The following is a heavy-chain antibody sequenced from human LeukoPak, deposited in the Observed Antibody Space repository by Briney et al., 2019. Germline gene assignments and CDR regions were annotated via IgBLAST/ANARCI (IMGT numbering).Heavy chain of an antibody. V-gene: IGHV3-48*04. J-gene: IGHJ4*02. D-gene: IGHD3-3*01. CDR1: GFTFSSYS. Sequence: GGSLRLSCAASGFTFSSYSMNWVRQAPGKGLEWVSYISSSSSTIYYADSVKGRFTISRDNAKNSLYLQMNSLRAEDTAVYYCARDKVDRFYGDYFDYWGQGTLVTVSS. CDR3: ARDKVDRFYGDYFDY. CDR2: ISSSSSTI.